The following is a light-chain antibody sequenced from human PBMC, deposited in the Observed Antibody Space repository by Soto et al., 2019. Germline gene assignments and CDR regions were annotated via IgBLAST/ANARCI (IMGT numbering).Light chain of an antibody. CDR1: SSNIGAGYD. Sequence: QSVLTQPPSVSGAPGQRVTISCTGSSSNIGAGYDVHWYQQLPGTAPKLLIYANRNRPAGVPDRSSASKSDTSASLAITGLQAEDEADYYCQSYDSSPSGYVFGTGTKVTVL. CDR3: QSYDSSPSGYV. CDR2: ANR. V-gene: IGLV1-40*01. J-gene: IGLJ1*01.